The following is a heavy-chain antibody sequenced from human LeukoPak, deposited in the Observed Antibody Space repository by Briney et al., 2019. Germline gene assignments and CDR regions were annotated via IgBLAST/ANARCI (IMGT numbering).Heavy chain of an antibody. CDR1: GFTFSSYG. D-gene: IGHD3-9*01. Sequence: GGSLRLSCAASGFTFSSYGMSWVRQAPGKGLEWVSAISGSGGSTYYADSVKGRFTISRDNSKNTLYLQMNSLRAEDTAVYYCAKAYYDILTGYYMRDAFDIWGQGTMVTVSS. CDR3: AKAYYDILTGYYMRDAFDI. V-gene: IGHV3-23*01. J-gene: IGHJ3*02. CDR2: ISGSGGST.